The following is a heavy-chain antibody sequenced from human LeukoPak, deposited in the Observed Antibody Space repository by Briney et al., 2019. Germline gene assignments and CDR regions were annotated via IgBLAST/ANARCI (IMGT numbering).Heavy chain of an antibody. Sequence: SETLSLTCAVSGGSISSGGYSWSWIRQPPGKGLEWIGYIYHSGSTYYNPSLKSRVTISVDRSKNQFSLKLSSVTAADTAVYYCARVRDYDILTGYPEYYFDYWGQETLVTVSS. CDR3: ARVRDYDILTGYPEYYFDY. D-gene: IGHD3-9*01. J-gene: IGHJ4*02. CDR2: IYHSGST. CDR1: GGSISSGGYS. V-gene: IGHV4-30-2*01.